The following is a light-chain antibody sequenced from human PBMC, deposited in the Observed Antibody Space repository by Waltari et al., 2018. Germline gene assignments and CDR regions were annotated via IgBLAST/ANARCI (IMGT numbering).Light chain of an antibody. CDR2: GTS. Sequence: QSVLTQPPSVSGAPGQRVTISCTGSGSNIGAGYEVPWYQQLPRAAPKLLIYGTSSRPLGVPDRFFGSTSGTSASLAITGLQAEDEAVYYCQSYDTSLSVVFGGGTKLTVL. V-gene: IGLV1-40*01. CDR3: QSYDTSLSVV. J-gene: IGLJ3*02. CDR1: GSNIGAGYE.